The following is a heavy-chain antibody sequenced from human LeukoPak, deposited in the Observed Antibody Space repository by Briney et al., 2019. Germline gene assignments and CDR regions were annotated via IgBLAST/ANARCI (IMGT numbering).Heavy chain of an antibody. D-gene: IGHD1-26*01. CDR2: IWYDGSNK. CDR3: ARGRVGATRPGIDY. J-gene: IGHJ4*02. CDR1: GFTFSSYG. V-gene: IGHV3-33*01. Sequence: GGSLRPSCAASGFTFSSYGMHWVRQAPGKGLEWVAVIWYDGSNKYYADSVKGRFTISRDNSKNTLYLQMNSLRAEDTAVYYCARGRVGATRPGIDYWGQGAMVTVSS.